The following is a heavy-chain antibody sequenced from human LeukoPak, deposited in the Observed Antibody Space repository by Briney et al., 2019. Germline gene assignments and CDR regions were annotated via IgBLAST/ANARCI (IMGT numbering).Heavy chain of an antibody. CDR2: ISSSGNSI. CDR3: AELGITMIGGV. CDR1: GFTFSDYY. Sequence: GGSLRLSCAASGFTFSDYYMSWIRQAPGKGLEWISYISSSGNSISYADSVKGRFTISRDNAKNSLYLQMNSLRAVDTAVYYCAELGITMIGGVWGKGTTVTISS. D-gene: IGHD3-10*02. J-gene: IGHJ6*04. V-gene: IGHV3-11*04.